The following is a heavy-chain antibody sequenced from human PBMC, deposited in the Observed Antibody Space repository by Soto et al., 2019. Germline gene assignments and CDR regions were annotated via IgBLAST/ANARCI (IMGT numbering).Heavy chain of an antibody. Sequence: GASLRLSCAASGFTFIRYAISSVRQAPWKGLDWVSGISGSGGSTYYADSVKGRLTISRDNSKNTLYLQMNSMRAYDTAVDYCAKGMSYCSGGRSSAGVLCDYWGQGNRVTVSS. V-gene: IGHV3-23*01. CDR3: AKGMSYCSGGRSSAGVLCDY. J-gene: IGHJ4*02. CDR2: ISGSGGST. D-gene: IGHD2-15*01. CDR1: GFTFIRYA.